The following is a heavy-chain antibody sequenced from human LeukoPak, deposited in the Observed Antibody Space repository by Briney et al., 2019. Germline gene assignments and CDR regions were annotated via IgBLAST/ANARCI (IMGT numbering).Heavy chain of an antibody. Sequence: GGSLRLSCAASGFTVSSNYMSWVRQAPGKGLEWVSVIYSGGSTYYADSVKGRLTIPRDNSKNTLYLQMNSLRAEDTAVYYCASPVGSGYLLLWGRKQYGMDVWGQGTTVTVSS. CDR3: ASPVGSGYLLLWGRKQYGMDV. CDR1: GFTVSSNY. J-gene: IGHJ6*02. V-gene: IGHV3-66*01. D-gene: IGHD3-22*01. CDR2: IYSGGST.